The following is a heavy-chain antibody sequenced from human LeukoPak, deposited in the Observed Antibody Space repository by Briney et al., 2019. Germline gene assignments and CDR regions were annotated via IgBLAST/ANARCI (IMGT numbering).Heavy chain of an antibody. CDR2: INPNSGGT. Sequence: ASVKVSCKASGYTFTGYYMHWVRQAPGHGLEWMGRINPNSGGTNYAQKFQGRVTMTRDTSISTAYMELNRLRSDDTAVYYCARVDGSGSYPYYYYGMDVWGQGTTVTVSS. CDR1: GYTFTGYY. V-gene: IGHV1-2*06. J-gene: IGHJ6*02. D-gene: IGHD3-10*01. CDR3: ARVDGSGSYPYYYYGMDV.